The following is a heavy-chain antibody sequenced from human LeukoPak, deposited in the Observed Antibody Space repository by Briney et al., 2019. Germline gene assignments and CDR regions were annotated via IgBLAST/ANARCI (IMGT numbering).Heavy chain of an antibody. D-gene: IGHD6-19*01. Sequence: SETLSLTCGVSGGSISSSNYYWGWIRQPPGKGLEWIGSIYYSGSTYYNPSLKSRVTISVDTSKNQFSLNLSSVTAADTAVYYCARREGWQWPIFDYWGQGTLVTVSS. CDR2: IYYSGST. J-gene: IGHJ4*02. CDR1: GGSISSSNYY. V-gene: IGHV4-39*01. CDR3: ARREGWQWPIFDY.